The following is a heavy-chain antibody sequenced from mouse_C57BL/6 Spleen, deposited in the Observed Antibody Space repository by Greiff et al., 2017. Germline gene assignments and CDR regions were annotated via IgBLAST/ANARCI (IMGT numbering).Heavy chain of an antibody. CDR3: ASPPYYGSSSYWYFDV. Sequence: QVQLQQSGPELVKPGASVKISCKASGYTFTDYYINWVKQRPGQGLEWIGWIFPGSGSTYYNEKFKGKATLTVDKSSSTAYMLLSSLTSEDSAVYFCASPPYYGSSSYWYFDVWGTGTTVTVSS. V-gene: IGHV1-75*01. CDR1: GYTFTDYY. D-gene: IGHD1-1*01. J-gene: IGHJ1*03. CDR2: IFPGSGST.